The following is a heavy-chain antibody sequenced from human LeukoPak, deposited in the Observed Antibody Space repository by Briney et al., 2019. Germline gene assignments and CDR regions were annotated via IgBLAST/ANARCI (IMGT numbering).Heavy chain of an antibody. CDR3: VRESKIYDGDGYHLDS. J-gene: IGHJ4*02. Sequence: PSETLSLTCTVSDASITNYYWGWIRQPAGKGLEWIGRIYTSGSTDYNPSLRSRLTISVDTSKNQFSLKLRSVTAADTAVYYCVRESKIYDGDGYHLDSWGQGTLVSVSS. V-gene: IGHV4-4*07. D-gene: IGHD3-22*01. CDR2: IYTSGST. CDR1: DASITNYY.